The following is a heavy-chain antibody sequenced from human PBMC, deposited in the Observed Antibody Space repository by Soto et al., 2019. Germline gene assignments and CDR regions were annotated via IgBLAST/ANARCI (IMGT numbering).Heavy chain of an antibody. J-gene: IGHJ5*02. CDR3: ARPWYSSSWYDSWFDP. CDR1: GYTFTSYY. CDR2: INPSGGST. V-gene: IGHV1-46*01. Sequence: GASVKVSCKASGYTFTSYYMHWVRQAPGQGLEWMGIINPSGGSTSYAQKFQGRVTMTRDTSTSTVYMELSSLRSDDTAVYYCARPWYSSSWYDSWFDPWGQGTLVTVSS. D-gene: IGHD6-13*01.